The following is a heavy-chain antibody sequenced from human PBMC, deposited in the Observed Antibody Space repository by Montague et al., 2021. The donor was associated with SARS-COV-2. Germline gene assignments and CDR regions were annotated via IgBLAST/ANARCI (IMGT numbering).Heavy chain of an antibody. V-gene: IGHV3-66*01. CDR1: GFTVSSNY. D-gene: IGHD6-19*01. CDR2: IYSGGST. J-gene: IGHJ4*02. Sequence: SLRLSCAASGFTVSSNYMSWVRQAPGKGLEWVSVIYSGGSTYYADSVKGGFTISRDNSKNTLYLQMNSLRAEDTAVYYCARDVGSGWFSLDYWGQGTLVTVSS. CDR3: ARDVGSGWFSLDY.